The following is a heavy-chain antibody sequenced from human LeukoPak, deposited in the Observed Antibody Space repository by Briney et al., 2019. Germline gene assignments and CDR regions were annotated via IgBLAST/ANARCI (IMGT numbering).Heavy chain of an antibody. CDR1: GFTVSSNS. CDR3: AKVGKLLRLGELSPADY. V-gene: IGHV3-53*01. CDR2: IYSDNT. J-gene: IGHJ4*02. Sequence: GGSLRLSCTVSGFTVSSNSMSWVRQAPGKGLEWVSFIYSDNTHYSDSVKGRFTISRDNAKNSLYLQMNSLRAEDTAVYYCAKVGKLLRLGELSPADYWGQGTLVTVSS. D-gene: IGHD3-16*02.